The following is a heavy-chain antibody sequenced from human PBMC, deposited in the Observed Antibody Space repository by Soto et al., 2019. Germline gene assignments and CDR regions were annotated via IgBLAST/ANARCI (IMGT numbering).Heavy chain of an antibody. CDR1: GGSISSGDYY. CDR3: ASRDYGCNLPMLFDI. J-gene: IGHJ3*02. CDR2: IYYSGST. V-gene: IGHV4-30-4*01. D-gene: IGHD4-17*01. Sequence: PSETLSLTCTVSGGSISSGDYYWSWIRQPPGKGLEWIGYIYYSGSTYYNPSLKSRVTISVDTSKNQFSLKLSSVTAADTAVYYCASRDYGCNLPMLFDIWGQGTMVTVSS.